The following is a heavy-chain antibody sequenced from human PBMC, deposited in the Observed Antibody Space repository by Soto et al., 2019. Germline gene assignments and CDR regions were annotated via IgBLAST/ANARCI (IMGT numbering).Heavy chain of an antibody. Sequence: ASVKVSCKTSGYTFTSYDINWVRQAPGQGLEWVGWMNTDSDDTRSAQKFRGRLTLTRDKSMRAVYMKLSNLRPDDTAVYYCAREWSAAGHFYGMDVWGQGTTVTVSS. CDR2: MNTDSDDT. J-gene: IGHJ6*02. V-gene: IGHV1-8*01. D-gene: IGHD6-13*01. CDR1: GYTFTSYD. CDR3: AREWSAAGHFYGMDV.